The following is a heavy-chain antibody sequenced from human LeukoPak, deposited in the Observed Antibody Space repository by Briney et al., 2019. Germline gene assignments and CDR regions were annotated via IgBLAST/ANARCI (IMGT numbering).Heavy chain of an antibody. CDR1: GGSIGSGSYY. V-gene: IGHV4-61*02. CDR3: AIVYCSGGSCYGREAFDI. J-gene: IGHJ3*02. CDR2: IYTSGST. D-gene: IGHD2-15*01. Sequence: SQTLSLTXTVSGGSIGSGSYYWSWIWQPAGKGLQWIGRIYTSGSTNYNPSLKSRVTISVDTSKNQFSLKLSSVTAADTAVYYCAIVYCSGGSCYGREAFDIWGQGTMVTVSS.